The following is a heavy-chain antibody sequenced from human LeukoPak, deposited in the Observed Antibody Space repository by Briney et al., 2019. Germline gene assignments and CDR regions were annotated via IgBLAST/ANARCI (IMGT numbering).Heavy chain of an antibody. J-gene: IGHJ3*01. V-gene: IGHV5-51*01. D-gene: IGHD3-22*01. Sequence: GESLKISCKGSGYRFNAYWIAWVRQMPGEGLEWMGIIYPDDSDTRYSPSFQGQVTISADKSVRTAYLQWSSLKASDTAMYYCARPNITSYYDSRGYDAFDVWGQGTMVTVSS. CDR1: GYRFNAYW. CDR2: IYPDDSDT. CDR3: ARPNITSYYDSRGYDAFDV.